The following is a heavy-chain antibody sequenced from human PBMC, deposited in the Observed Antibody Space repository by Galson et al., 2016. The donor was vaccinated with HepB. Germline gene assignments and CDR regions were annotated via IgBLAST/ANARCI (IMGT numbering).Heavy chain of an antibody. CDR1: GFTFSTYP. Sequence: SLRLSCAASGFTFSTYPMTWLRQPPGKGLQWVSFINPSGDTKYYADSVKGRFTISRDNVKKSLYLQMNSLRHEDTAVYFCAGDFEPWGQGTLVTVSS. J-gene: IGHJ5*02. CDR2: INPSGDTK. V-gene: IGHV3-48*02. CDR3: AGDFEP.